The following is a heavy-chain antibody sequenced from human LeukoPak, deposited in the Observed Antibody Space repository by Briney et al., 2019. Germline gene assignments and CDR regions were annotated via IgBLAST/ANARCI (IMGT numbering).Heavy chain of an antibody. CDR2: INPSGGST. J-gene: IGHJ5*02. V-gene: IGHV1-46*01. Sequence: ASVKVSCKASGYTFTSYDINWVRQATGQGLEWMGIINPSGGSTSYAQKFQGRVTMTRDMSTSTVYMELSSLRSEDTAVYYCARTDCGGDCYSSRGWFDPWGQGTLVTVSS. CDR3: ARTDCGGDCYSSRGWFDP. CDR1: GYTFTSYD. D-gene: IGHD2-21*02.